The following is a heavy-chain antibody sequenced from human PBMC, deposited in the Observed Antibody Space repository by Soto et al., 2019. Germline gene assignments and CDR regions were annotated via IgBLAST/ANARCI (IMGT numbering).Heavy chain of an antibody. J-gene: IGHJ6*02. Sequence: GASVKVSCKASGGTFSSYAISWVRQAPGQGLEWMGGIIPIFGTANYAQKFQGRVTITADESTSTAYMELSSLRSEDTAVYYCVRGDVWNYGMDVWGQGTTVTVSS. CDR2: IIPIFGTA. V-gene: IGHV1-69*13. CDR1: GGTFSSYA. D-gene: IGHD1-1*01. CDR3: VRGDVWNYGMDV.